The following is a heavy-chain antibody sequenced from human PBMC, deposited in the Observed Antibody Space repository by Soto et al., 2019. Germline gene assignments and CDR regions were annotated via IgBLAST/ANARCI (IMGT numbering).Heavy chain of an antibody. Sequence: SETLSLTCAVSGYSISRDYYWCSIRQPPGKGLEWIGSRYHSGSTYYNPSLKSRVTMSVDTSKNQFSLRLSSVTAADTAIYYCATRITVFGLLIPPFDPWGQGTQVTVSS. D-gene: IGHD3-3*01. J-gene: IGHJ5*02. CDR3: ATRITVFGLLIPPFDP. V-gene: IGHV4-38-2*01. CDR1: GYSISRDYY. CDR2: RYHSGST.